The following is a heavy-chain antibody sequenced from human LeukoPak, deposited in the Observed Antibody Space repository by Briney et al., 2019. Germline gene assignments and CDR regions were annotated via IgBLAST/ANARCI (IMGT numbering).Heavy chain of an antibody. CDR1: GGSISSYY. Sequence: PSETLSLTCTVSGGSISSYYWSWIRQPQGKGLEWIGYIYYSGSTNYNPSLNSRVTISVDTSKNQFSLKLSSVTAADTAVYYCARERLGYGYGYPDAFDIWGQGTMVTVSS. CDR2: IYYSGST. J-gene: IGHJ3*02. D-gene: IGHD5-18*01. V-gene: IGHV4-59*01. CDR3: ARERLGYGYGYPDAFDI.